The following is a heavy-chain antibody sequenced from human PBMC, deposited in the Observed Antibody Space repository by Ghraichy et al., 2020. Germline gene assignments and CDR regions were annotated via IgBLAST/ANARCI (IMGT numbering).Heavy chain of an antibody. J-gene: IGHJ5*02. CDR1: GGTFSDYY. V-gene: IGHV4-59*03. CDR3: AYGRGHCSSGVCYGIDR. Sequence: SETLSLTCTISGGTFSDYYWSWIRKPPGKGLEWVSYMYYRGNTYYNPSLKSRVTISIDTSKNQFSLRLISVTAADTAVYYCAYGRGHCSSGVCYGIDRWGPGIQVTVSS. CDR2: MYYRGNT. D-gene: IGHD2-15*01.